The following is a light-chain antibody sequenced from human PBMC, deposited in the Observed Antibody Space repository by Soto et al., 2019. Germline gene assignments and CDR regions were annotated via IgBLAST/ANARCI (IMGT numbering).Light chain of an antibody. CDR3: CSYRSGNTYV. CDR2: EVT. CDR1: SSDVGSYNR. V-gene: IGLV2-18*02. J-gene: IGLJ1*01. Sequence: QCVLTQPPSVYGSPGESVTISCTGTSSDVGSYNRVSWYQQAPGTVPKVMIYEVTNRPSGVPDRFSGSKSGNTASLTISGLQAEDEADYYCCSYRSGNTYVFGTGTKVTVL.